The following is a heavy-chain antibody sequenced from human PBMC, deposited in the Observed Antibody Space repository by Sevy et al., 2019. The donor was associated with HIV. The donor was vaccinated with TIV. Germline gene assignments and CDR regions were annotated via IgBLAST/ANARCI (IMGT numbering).Heavy chain of an antibody. J-gene: IGHJ6*03. Sequence: SETLSLTCTVSGGSISSYYWSWIRQPPGKGLEWIGYIYYSGSTNYNPSLKSRVTISVDTSKNQFSLKLSSVTAADTXVYYCARHFPIVVVPAAIPDYYYMDVWGKGTTVTVSS. CDR2: IYYSGST. V-gene: IGHV4-59*08. CDR1: GGSISSYY. D-gene: IGHD2-2*02. CDR3: ARHFPIVVVPAAIPDYYYMDV.